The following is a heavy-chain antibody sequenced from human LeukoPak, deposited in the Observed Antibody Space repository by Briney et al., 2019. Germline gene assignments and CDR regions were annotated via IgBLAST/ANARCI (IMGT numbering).Heavy chain of an antibody. CDR2: INHSGST. D-gene: IGHD3-10*01. Sequence: PSETLSLTCAVYGGSFSGYYWSWIRQPPGKGLEWIGEINHSGSTNYNPSLKSRVTISVDTSKNQFSLKLSSVTAADTAVYYCARVGYRYYYGSGSYYPTTGRIWFDPWGQGTLVTVSS. V-gene: IGHV4-34*01. J-gene: IGHJ5*02. CDR3: ARVGYRYYYGSGSYYPTTGRIWFDP. CDR1: GGSFSGYY.